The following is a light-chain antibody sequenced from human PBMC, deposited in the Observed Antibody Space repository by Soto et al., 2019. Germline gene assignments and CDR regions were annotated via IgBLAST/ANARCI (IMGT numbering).Light chain of an antibody. V-gene: IGKV1-5*03. CDR1: QRISSW. J-gene: IGKJ4*01. CDR3: QQYNTYPLT. Sequence: DIQMTQSPSTLSASVGDRVTITCRASQRISSWLAWSQQKPGKAPKVLIYKASSLESGAPSRFSGSGSGTEFTLTISSLQPDDFATYYCQQYNTYPLTFGGGTKVEIK. CDR2: KAS.